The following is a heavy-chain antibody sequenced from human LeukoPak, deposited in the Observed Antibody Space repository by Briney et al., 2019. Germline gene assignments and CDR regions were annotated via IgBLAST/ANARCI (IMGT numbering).Heavy chain of an antibody. D-gene: IGHD3-9*01. CDR3: AKDIGSSVLRYFDWSDAFDI. V-gene: IGHV3-9*01. CDR2: ISWNSGSI. Sequence: GGSLRLSCAASGFTFDDYAMHWVRQAPGKGLEWVSGISWNSGSIGYADSVKGRFTISRDNAKNSLYLQMNSLRAEDTALYYCAKDIGSSVLRYFDWSDAFDIWGQGTMVTVSS. CDR1: GFTFDDYA. J-gene: IGHJ3*02.